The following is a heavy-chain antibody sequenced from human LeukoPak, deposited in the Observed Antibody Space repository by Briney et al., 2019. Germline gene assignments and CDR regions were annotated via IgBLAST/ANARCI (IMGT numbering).Heavy chain of an antibody. CDR1: GGYFSSGSYC. CDR2: IDLSGST. V-gene: IGHV4-61*02. J-gene: IGHJ3*02. Sequence: SETLSLTCSVAGGYFSSGSYCWSWILQPAGKGLEGIGRIDLSGSTNYNPSLKSRVTISVDTSKNQFSLKLSAVTASDTAVYYCARDALGINSGARHDAFDIWGQGTMVTVSS. D-gene: IGHD7-27*01. CDR3: ARDALGINSGARHDAFDI.